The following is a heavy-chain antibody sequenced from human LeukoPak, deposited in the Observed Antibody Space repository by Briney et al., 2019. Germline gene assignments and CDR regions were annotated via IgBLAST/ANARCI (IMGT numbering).Heavy chain of an antibody. CDR2: VYRAGST. D-gene: IGHD3-16*01. Sequence: AGRSLSLSCAAYGYTVSDKPMAWVRLAGGKGLGWHSVVYRAGSTHYPESVKGRFYISRDNSKTTLYLQMNRLGDEDAAVYYCASRRDSHRGPYDYWGQGTLVTVSS. V-gene: IGHV3-66*01. CDR3: ASRRDSHRGPYDY. CDR1: GYTVSDKP. J-gene: IGHJ4*02.